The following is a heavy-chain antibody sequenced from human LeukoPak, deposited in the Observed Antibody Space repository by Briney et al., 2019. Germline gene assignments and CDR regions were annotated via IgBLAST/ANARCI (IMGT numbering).Heavy chain of an antibody. Sequence: GASVKVSCKASGYTFTSYGISWVRQAPGQGLEWMGWISAYNGNTNYAQKLQGRVTMTTDTSTSTAYMELRSLRSDDTAVYYCARASWGSGSYYSPFLGFDYWGQGTLVTVSS. CDR3: ARASWGSGSYYSPFLGFDY. CDR1: GYTFTSYG. D-gene: IGHD3-10*01. V-gene: IGHV1-18*01. J-gene: IGHJ4*02. CDR2: ISAYNGNT.